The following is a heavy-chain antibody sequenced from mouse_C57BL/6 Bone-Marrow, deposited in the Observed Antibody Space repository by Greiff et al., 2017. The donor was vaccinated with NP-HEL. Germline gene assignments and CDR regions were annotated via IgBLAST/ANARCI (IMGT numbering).Heavy chain of an antibody. Sequence: VQLQQSGPELVKPGASVKISCKASGYAFSSSWMNWVKQRPGKGLEWIGRIYPGDGDTNYNGKFKGKATLTADKSSSTAYMQLSSLTSEDSAVYFCARHDYDVTPYWYFDVWGTGTTVTVSS. V-gene: IGHV1-82*01. CDR1: GYAFSSSW. D-gene: IGHD2-4*01. J-gene: IGHJ1*03. CDR3: ARHDYDVTPYWYFDV. CDR2: IYPGDGDT.